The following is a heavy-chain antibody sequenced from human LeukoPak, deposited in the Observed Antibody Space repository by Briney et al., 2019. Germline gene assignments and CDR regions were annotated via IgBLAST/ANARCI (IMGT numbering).Heavy chain of an antibody. D-gene: IGHD4-17*01. CDR1: GGSVSNYY. CDR2: IYYTET. J-gene: IGHJ4*02. V-gene: IGHV4-59*02. CDR3: ARASHDYGDYSHFDY. Sequence: PSETLSLTCTVSGGSVSNYYWSWIRQSPGKGLEWIGYIYYTETSYNPSLKSRVTISADTSKNQFSLKLSPLTAADTAVYYCARASHDYGDYSHFDYWGQGTLVTVSS.